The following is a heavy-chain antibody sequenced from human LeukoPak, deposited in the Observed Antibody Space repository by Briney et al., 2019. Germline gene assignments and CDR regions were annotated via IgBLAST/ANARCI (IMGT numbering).Heavy chain of an antibody. Sequence: ETLSLTCTVSGGSISSYYWSWIRQPPGKGLEWIGYIYYSGSTNYNPFLKSRVTISVDTSKNQFSLKLSSVTAADTAVYYCARHRWQLNSYFDYWGQGTLVTVSS. V-gene: IGHV4-59*01. CDR2: IYYSGST. J-gene: IGHJ4*02. CDR1: GGSISSYY. CDR3: ARHRWQLNSYFDY. D-gene: IGHD1-26*01.